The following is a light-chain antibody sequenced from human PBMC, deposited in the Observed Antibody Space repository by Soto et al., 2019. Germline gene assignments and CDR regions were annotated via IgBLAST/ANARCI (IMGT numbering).Light chain of an antibody. CDR2: AAS. CDR1: QSVSSGY. J-gene: IGKJ1*01. V-gene: IGKV3-20*01. CDR3: HQYGNSPPWT. Sequence: EIVLTQSPGTLTLSPGERAALSCRASQSVSSGYLAWYHQRPGQAPRLLIHAASKRATGIPDRFSGGGSGTDFTLSISRLEPEDFGVYFCHQYGNSPPWTFGQGTKVEIK.